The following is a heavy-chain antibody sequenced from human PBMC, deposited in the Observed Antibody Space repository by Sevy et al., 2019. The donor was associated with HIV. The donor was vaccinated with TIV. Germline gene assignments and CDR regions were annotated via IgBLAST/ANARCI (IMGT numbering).Heavy chain of an antibody. J-gene: IGHJ1*01. V-gene: IGHV3-30-3*01. CDR1: GFTFSNYA. CDR2: ISFDATNK. Sequence: GGSLRLSCAASGFTFSNYALSWVRQAPGKGLEWMATISFDATNKHYADSVKGRFTISRDNFQNSLFLQMDSLRPEDTAVYYCALERLSSDVAEYFQNWGQGTLVTVSS. CDR3: ALERLSSDVAEYFQN. D-gene: IGHD1-1*01.